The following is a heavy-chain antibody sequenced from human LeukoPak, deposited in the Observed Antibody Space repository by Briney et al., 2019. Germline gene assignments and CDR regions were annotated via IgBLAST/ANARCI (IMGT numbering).Heavy chain of an antibody. D-gene: IGHD3-3*01. CDR2: INPSGGST. V-gene: IGHV1-46*01. Sequence: ASVKVSCKASGGTFSSYAISWVRQAPGQGLEWMGIINPSGGSTSYAQKFQGRVTMTRDTSTSTVYMELSSLRSEDTAVYYCARDTVEDYFLEWSGGFDYWGQGTLVTVSS. J-gene: IGHJ4*02. CDR1: GGTFSSYA. CDR3: ARDTVEDYFLEWSGGFDY.